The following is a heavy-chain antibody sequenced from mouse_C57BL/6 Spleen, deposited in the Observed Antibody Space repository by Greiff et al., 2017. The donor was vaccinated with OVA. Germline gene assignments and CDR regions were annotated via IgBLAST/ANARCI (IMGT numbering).Heavy chain of an antibody. CDR2: IYPRSGNT. CDR3: ATYYGSSYWYFDV. D-gene: IGHD1-1*01. J-gene: IGHJ1*03. Sequence: QVQLQQSGAELARPGASVKLSCKASGYTFTSYGISWVKQRTGQGLEWIGEIYPRSGNTYYNEKFKGKATLTADKSSSTAYMELRSLTSEDSAVYFCATYYGSSYWYFDVWGTVTSVTVSS. V-gene: IGHV1-81*01. CDR1: GYTFTSYG.